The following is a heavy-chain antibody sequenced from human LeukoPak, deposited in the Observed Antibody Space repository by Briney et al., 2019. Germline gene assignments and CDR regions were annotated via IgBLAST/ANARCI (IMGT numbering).Heavy chain of an antibody. CDR1: GGTFSSYA. CDR2: IIPIFSTA. Sequence: SVKVSCKASGGTFSSYAISWVRQAPGQGLEWMGGIIPIFSTANYAQKFQGRVTITADESTSTAYMELSSLRSEDTAVYYCARDGNYYDSYLNFDYWGQGTLVTVSS. D-gene: IGHD3-22*01. CDR3: ARDGNYYDSYLNFDY. J-gene: IGHJ4*02. V-gene: IGHV1-69*13.